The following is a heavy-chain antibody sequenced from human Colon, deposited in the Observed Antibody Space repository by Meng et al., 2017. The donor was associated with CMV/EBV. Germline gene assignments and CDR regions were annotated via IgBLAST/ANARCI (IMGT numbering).Heavy chain of an antibody. CDR1: GFTFSNFA. CDR2: ISGSGATT. J-gene: IGHJ4*02. CDR3: TEMGADIAAAAHFDG. Sequence: GGSLRLSCAASGFTFSNFAMSWVRQAPGEGLEWLSVISGSGATTYYAGSVKGRFTISRDNSRNILYLQMTGLRVEDTAVYYCTEMGADIAAAAHFDGWGQGTLVTVSS. V-gene: IGHV3-23*01. D-gene: IGHD6-13*01.